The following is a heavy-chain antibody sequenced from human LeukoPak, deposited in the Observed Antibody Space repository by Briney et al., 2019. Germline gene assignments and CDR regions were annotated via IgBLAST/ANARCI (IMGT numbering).Heavy chain of an antibody. Sequence: SVKVSCKASGYTFTGYYMHWVRQAPGPGLEWMGRINPNSGGTNYAQKFQGRVTMTRDTSISTAYMELSRLRSDDTAVYYCATPASSIAARAKYGMDVWGQGTTVTVSS. CDR1: GYTFTGYY. V-gene: IGHV1-2*06. D-gene: IGHD6-6*01. CDR3: ATPASSIAARAKYGMDV. J-gene: IGHJ6*02. CDR2: INPNSGGT.